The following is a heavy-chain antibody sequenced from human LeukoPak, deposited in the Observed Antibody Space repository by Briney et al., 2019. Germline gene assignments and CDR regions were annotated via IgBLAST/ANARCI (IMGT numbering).Heavy chain of an antibody. CDR1: GGSFSGYY. D-gene: IGHD6-13*01. Sequence: PSETLSLTCAVYGGSFSGYYWIWIRQPPGKGLEWIGNIYYSGSTHYNPSLKSRVTISVDTSKNQLSLKLTSVTAADTAVYYCARQTGIAAAGVDYWGQGTLVTVSS. CDR3: ARQTGIAAAGVDY. V-gene: IGHV4-34*01. CDR2: IYYSGST. J-gene: IGHJ4*02.